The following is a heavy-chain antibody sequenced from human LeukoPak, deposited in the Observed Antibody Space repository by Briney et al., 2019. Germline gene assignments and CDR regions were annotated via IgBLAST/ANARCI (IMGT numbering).Heavy chain of an antibody. D-gene: IGHD2-15*01. Sequence: PGRSLRLSCAASGFTFSSYGMHWVRQAPGKGLEWVAVIWYDGSNKYYADSVKGRFTISRDNSKNTLHLQMNSLRAEDTAVYYCAKASRWYCSGGSCSSGWFDPWGQGTLVTVSS. J-gene: IGHJ5*02. CDR3: AKASRWYCSGGSCSSGWFDP. CDR2: IWYDGSNK. CDR1: GFTFSSYG. V-gene: IGHV3-33*06.